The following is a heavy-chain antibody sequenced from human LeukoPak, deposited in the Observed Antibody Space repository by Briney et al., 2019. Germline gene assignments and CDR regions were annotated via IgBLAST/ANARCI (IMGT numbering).Heavy chain of an antibody. CDR1: GFTFSSYW. CDR2: IKQDGSEK. CDR3: ARVGYDFWSGYPTDY. D-gene: IGHD3-3*01. V-gene: IGHV3-7*01. J-gene: IGHJ4*02. Sequence: GGSLRLSCAASGFTFSSYWMSWVRQAPGKGLEWVANIKQDGSEKYYVDSVKGRFTISRDNAKNSLYLQMNSLRAEDTAVYYCARVGYDFWSGYPTDYWGQGTLVTVSS.